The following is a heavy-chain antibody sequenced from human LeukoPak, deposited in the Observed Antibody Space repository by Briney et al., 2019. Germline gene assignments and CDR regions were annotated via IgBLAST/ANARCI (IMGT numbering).Heavy chain of an antibody. J-gene: IGHJ6*03. Sequence: SQTLSLTCTVSGGSISSGSYYWSWIRQPAGKGLEWIGRIYTSGSTNYNPSLKSRVTISVDTSKNQFSLKLSSVTAADTAVYYCARDSSSWNYYYYYMDVWGKGTTVTISS. D-gene: IGHD6-13*01. V-gene: IGHV4-61*02. CDR1: GGSISSGSYY. CDR2: IYTSGST. CDR3: ARDSSSWNYYYYYMDV.